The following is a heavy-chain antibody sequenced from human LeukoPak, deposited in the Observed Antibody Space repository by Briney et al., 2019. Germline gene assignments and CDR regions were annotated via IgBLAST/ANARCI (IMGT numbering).Heavy chain of an antibody. J-gene: IGHJ4*02. Sequence: SVKVSFKASGGTFSSYAISWVRQAPGQGLEWMGRIIPILGIANYAQKFQGRVTITADKSTSTAYMELSSLRSEDTAVYYCARSPNYRESIFPLRGSVTTLGSYQNWGQGTLVTVSS. CDR1: GGTFSSYA. V-gene: IGHV1-69*04. D-gene: IGHD4-11*01. CDR2: IIPILGIA. CDR3: ARSPNYRESIFPLRGSVTTLGSYQN.